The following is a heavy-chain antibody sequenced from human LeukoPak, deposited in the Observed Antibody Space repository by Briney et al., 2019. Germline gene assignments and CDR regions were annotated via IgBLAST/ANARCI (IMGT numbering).Heavy chain of an antibody. V-gene: IGHV4-34*01. CDR3: ARGVRGSTSWNSYYNYFYLDV. CDR2: INHSGST. CDR1: GGSFSGYY. Sequence: KSSETLSLTCAVYGGSFSGYYWSWIRQPPGKGLEWIGEINHSGSTNYNPSLKSRVTISVDTSKNQFSLKLSSVTVADTAVYYCARGVRGSTSWNSYYNYFYLDVWGKGTTVTVSS. J-gene: IGHJ6*03. D-gene: IGHD1-7*01.